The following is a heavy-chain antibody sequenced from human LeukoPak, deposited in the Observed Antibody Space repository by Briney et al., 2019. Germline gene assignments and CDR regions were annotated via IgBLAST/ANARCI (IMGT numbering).Heavy chain of an antibody. CDR2: IYYSGST. J-gene: IGHJ4*02. Sequence: SETLSLACTVSGGSISSYYWSWIRQPPGEGLEWIGYIYYSGSTNYNPSLKRRVTISVDTSKNQFSLKLSSVTAADTAVYYCARVDFWSGYPYWGQGTLVTVSS. CDR1: GGSISSYY. D-gene: IGHD3-3*01. CDR3: ARVDFWSGYPY. V-gene: IGHV4-59*01.